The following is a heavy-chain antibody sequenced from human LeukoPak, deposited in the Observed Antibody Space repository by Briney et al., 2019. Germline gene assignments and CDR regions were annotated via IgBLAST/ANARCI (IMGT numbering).Heavy chain of an antibody. D-gene: IGHD3-22*01. V-gene: IGHV4-34*01. CDR1: GGSFSDYY. J-gene: IGHJ6*03. CDR2: ISPIVSS. CDR3: ARGRQDVNMILVVMAGVSYYLDV. Sequence: SETLSLTCAVYGGSFSDYYWTWIRQTPGKGLEWIGDISPIVSSNYNPSLKSRVTISVDTSKNPFSLKLSSVTAADTAVYYCARGRQDVNMILVVMAGVSYYLDVWSKGTTVTVS.